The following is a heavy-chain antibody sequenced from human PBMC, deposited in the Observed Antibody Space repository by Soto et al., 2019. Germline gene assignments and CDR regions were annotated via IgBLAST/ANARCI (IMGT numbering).Heavy chain of an antibody. Sequence: ASVKVSCKASGYTFTSYDINWVRQATGQGLEWMGWMNPNSGNTGYAQKFQGRVTMTRNTSISTAYMELSSLRSEDTAVYYCATLGSALDAFDIWGQGTMVTVSS. V-gene: IGHV1-8*01. CDR2: MNPNSGNT. J-gene: IGHJ3*02. CDR1: GYTFTSYD. CDR3: ATLGSALDAFDI. D-gene: IGHD3-10*02.